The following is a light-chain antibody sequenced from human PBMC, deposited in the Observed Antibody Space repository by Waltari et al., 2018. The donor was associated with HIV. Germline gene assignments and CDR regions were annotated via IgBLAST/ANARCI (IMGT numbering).Light chain of an antibody. Sequence: QSALTQPRSVSGSPGPSVTISCTGTSSDIGYFDYVSWYQPYPGKAPKVIIYEVSQRPSGVPDRFTASKSGITASLTISGLQDEDEADYYCCSYAGTYTYVFGTGTTVTVL. J-gene: IGLJ1*01. V-gene: IGLV2-11*01. CDR2: EVS. CDR3: CSYAGTYTYV. CDR1: SSDIGYFDY.